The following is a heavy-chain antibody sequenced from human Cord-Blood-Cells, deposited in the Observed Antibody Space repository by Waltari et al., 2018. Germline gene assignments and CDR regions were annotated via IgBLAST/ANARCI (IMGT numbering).Heavy chain of an antibody. D-gene: IGHD2-15*01. V-gene: IGHV1-2*02. CDR3: ARICVGGNFDR. Sequence: QVQLVQSGAEVKKPGASVKVSCKASGYTFTGYYMHWVRQAPGQGLEWMGGINLNSGCTNDVQNFQGRVTMTRDTSIGTAYMGLSRLRSDDTAVYYGARICVGGNFDRWGRGTLVTVSS. CDR1: GYTFTGYY. J-gene: IGHJ2*01. CDR2: INLNSGCT.